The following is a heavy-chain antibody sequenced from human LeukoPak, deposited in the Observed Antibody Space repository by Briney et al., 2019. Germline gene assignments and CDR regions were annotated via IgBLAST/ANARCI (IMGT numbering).Heavy chain of an antibody. CDR2: MNPNSGNT. Sequence: GASVKVSCKASGYTFTDYDINWVRQATGQGLEWMGWMNPNSGNTGYAQKFQGRVTITRNTSINTAYMELSSLKSEDTAVYYCARDREWFGELDFDYWGQGTLVTVSS. D-gene: IGHD3-10*01. CDR1: GYTFTDYD. V-gene: IGHV1-8*03. CDR3: ARDREWFGELDFDY. J-gene: IGHJ4*02.